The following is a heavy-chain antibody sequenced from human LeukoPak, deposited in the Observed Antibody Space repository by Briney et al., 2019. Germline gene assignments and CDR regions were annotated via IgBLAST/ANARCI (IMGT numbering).Heavy chain of an antibody. D-gene: IGHD2-2*01. CDR2: ISGSGGST. J-gene: IGHJ5*02. CDR3: ARDIVVVPAAGFDP. Sequence: GGSLRLSCAASGFTFGSYALSWVRQAPGKGLEWVSAISGSGGSTYYADSVKGRFTTPRDNYKNTLYLQMNSLRAEDTAVYYCARDIVVVPAAGFDPWGQGTLVTVSS. V-gene: IGHV3-23*01. CDR1: GFTFGSYA.